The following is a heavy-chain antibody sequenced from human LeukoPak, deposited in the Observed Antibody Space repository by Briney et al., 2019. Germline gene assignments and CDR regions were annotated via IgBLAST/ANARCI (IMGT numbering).Heavy chain of an antibody. V-gene: IGHV4-4*07. CDR2: IYTSGST. CDR1: GGSISSYY. D-gene: IGHD3-22*01. J-gene: IGHJ4*02. Sequence: SETLSLTCTVSGGSISSYYWSWIRQPAGKGLEWIGRIYTSGSTNYNPSLKSRVTMSVDTSKNQFSLKLSSVTAADTAVYYCARGISHYYYDSSGYYYFDYWGQGTLVTVSS. CDR3: ARGISHYYYDSSGYYYFDY.